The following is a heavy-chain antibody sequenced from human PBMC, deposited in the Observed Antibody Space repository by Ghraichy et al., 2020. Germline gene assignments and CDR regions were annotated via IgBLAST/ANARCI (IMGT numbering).Heavy chain of an antibody. J-gene: IGHJ5*02. Sequence: LSLTCAASGFTFSSYGMNWVRQAPGKGPEWVSSITSSSYIYYADSVKGRFTISRDNAKNSLYLQMNSLRAEDTAVYYCARDRSTTSPTNWFDPWGQGTLVTVSS. D-gene: IGHD2-2*01. V-gene: IGHV3-21*01. CDR3: ARDRSTTSPTNWFDP. CDR2: ITSSSYI. CDR1: GFTFSSYG.